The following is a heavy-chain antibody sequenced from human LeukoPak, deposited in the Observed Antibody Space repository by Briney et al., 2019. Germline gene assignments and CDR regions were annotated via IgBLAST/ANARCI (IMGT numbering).Heavy chain of an antibody. D-gene: IGHD3-10*01. CDR2: IYHSGST. J-gene: IGHJ6*02. CDR3: ARDEVHYGSGSPYYYYYYGMDV. Sequence: PSETLSLTCAVSGGSISSSNWWSWVRQPPGKGLEWIGEIYHSGSTNYNPSLKSRVTISVDKSKNQFSLKLSSVTAADTAVYYCARDEVHYGSGSPYYYYYYGMDVWGQGTTVTVSS. V-gene: IGHV4-4*02. CDR1: GGSISSSNW.